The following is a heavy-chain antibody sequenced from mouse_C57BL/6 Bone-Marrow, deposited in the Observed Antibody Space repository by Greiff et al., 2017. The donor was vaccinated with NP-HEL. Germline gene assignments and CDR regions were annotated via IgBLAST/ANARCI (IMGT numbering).Heavy chain of an antibody. D-gene: IGHD1-1*01. CDR1: GYTFTSYG. CDR3: ARRGFYRYYAMDY. V-gene: IGHV1-81*01. CDR2: IYPRSGNT. J-gene: IGHJ4*01. Sequence: VKLMESGAELARPGASVKLSCKASGYTFTSYGISWVKQRTGQGLEWIGEIYPRSGNTYYNEKFKGKATLTADKSSSTAYMELRSLTSEDSAVYFCARRGFYRYYAMDYWGQGTSVTVSS.